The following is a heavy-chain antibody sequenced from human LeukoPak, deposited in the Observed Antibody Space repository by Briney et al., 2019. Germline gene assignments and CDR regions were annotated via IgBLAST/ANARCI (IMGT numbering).Heavy chain of an antibody. CDR3: ARDSFGLYGRYSS. J-gene: IGHJ5*02. CDR1: GYTFTSYY. Sequence: RASVKVSRKASGYTFTSYYMHWVRQAPGQGLEWMGIINPSGGSTSYAQKFQGRVTMTRDTSTSTVYMELSSLRSEDTAVYYCARDSFGLYGRYSSWGQGTLVTISS. D-gene: IGHD3-16*01. CDR2: INPSGGST. V-gene: IGHV1-46*01.